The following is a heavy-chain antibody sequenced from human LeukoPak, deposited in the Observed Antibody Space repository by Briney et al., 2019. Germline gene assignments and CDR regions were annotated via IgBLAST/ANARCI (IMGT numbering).Heavy chain of an antibody. V-gene: IGHV3-21*01. Sequence: GGSLRLSCAASGFTFSSMNWVRQAPGKGLEWVSSISSSSYIYYADSVKGRFTISRDNAKNSLYLQMNSLRAEYTAVYYCAREVGATFGLSDYWGQGTLVTVSS. CDR2: ISSSSYI. CDR3: AREVGATFGLSDY. J-gene: IGHJ4*02. CDR1: GFTFSS. D-gene: IGHD1-26*01.